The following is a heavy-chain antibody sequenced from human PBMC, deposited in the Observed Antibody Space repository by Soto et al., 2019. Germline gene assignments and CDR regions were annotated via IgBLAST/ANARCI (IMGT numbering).Heavy chain of an antibody. CDR3: ARDGDASSWGFDY. V-gene: IGHV3-30-3*01. J-gene: IGHJ4*02. CDR1: GFTFSSYA. D-gene: IGHD6-13*01. CDR2: ISYDGSTK. Sequence: GGSLRLSCAPSGFTFSSYAMHWVRQAPGKGLEWVAVISYDGSTKYYPDSVKGLFSISRDNSKNTLYLQMNSLRAEDTAVYYCARDGDASSWGFDYWGQGTLVTVSS.